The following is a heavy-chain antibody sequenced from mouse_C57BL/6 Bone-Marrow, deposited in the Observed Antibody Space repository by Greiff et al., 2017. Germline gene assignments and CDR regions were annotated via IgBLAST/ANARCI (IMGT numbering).Heavy chain of an antibody. Sequence: QVQLQQSGAELVKPGASVKLSCKASGYTFTSYWLQWVKQRPGQGLEWIGEIDPSDSYTNYNQKFKGKATLTVDTSSSTAYMQRRSLTSEDSAVYYCARYYGSRVEFDYWGQGTTLTVSS. V-gene: IGHV1-50*01. CDR1: GYTFTSYW. D-gene: IGHD1-1*01. CDR2: IDPSDSYT. J-gene: IGHJ2*01. CDR3: ARYYGSRVEFDY.